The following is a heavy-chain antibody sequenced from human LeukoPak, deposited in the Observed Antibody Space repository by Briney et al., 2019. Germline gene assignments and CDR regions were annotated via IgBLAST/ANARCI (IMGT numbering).Heavy chain of an antibody. CDR1: GFTFSSYW. V-gene: IGHV3-7*01. CDR2: IKQDGSEE. Sequence: PGGSLRLSCAASGFTFSSYWMSWVRQAPGKGLEWVANIKQDGSEEYYVDSVKGRFTISRDNAKNSLYLQMNSLRAEDTAVYYCARVGLGITIFGVVKNAFDIWGQGTMVTVSS. J-gene: IGHJ3*02. CDR3: ARVGLGITIFGVVKNAFDI. D-gene: IGHD3-3*01.